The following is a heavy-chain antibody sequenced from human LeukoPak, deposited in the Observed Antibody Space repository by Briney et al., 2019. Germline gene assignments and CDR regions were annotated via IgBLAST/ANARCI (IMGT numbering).Heavy chain of an antibody. CDR1: GFTFSTYR. CDR2: IKQDGSEK. CDR3: ARWAGGHYDY. J-gene: IGHJ4*02. V-gene: IGHV3-7*01. Sequence: GGSLRLSCAASGFTFSTYRMSWVRQAPGKGLEWVANIKQDGSEKYYVDSVKGRFTISRDNGKNSMYLQMHSLRAEDTAVYYCARWAGGHYDYWGQGTLVTVSS. D-gene: IGHD1-26*01.